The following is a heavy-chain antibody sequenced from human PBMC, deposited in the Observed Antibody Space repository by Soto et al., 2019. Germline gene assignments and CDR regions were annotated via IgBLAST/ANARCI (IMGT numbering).Heavy chain of an antibody. V-gene: IGHV3-48*02. CDR3: ARAGYYGLGILL. D-gene: IGHD3-10*01. Sequence: EVQQLESGGGLVQPGGSLRLSCAASGFTFNSYSTNWVRQAPGKGLEWVSYISSSSSTIYYADSVKGRFTISRDNAKNSLYLQMNSLRDEDTAVYYCARAGYYGLGILLWGHGTLVTVSS. J-gene: IGHJ4*01. CDR1: GFTFNSYS. CDR2: ISSSSSTI.